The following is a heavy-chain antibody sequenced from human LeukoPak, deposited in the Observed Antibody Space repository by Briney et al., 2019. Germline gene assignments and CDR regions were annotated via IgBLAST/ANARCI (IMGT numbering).Heavy chain of an antibody. J-gene: IGHJ4*02. Sequence: ASVKVSCKASGYTFTSYGISGVGQAPGQGGEWMGWISAYNGNTNYAQKLQGRVTMTTDTSTSTAYMELRSLRSDDTAVYYCARGEWNYYDSSGESSSFDYWGQGTLVTVSS. CDR3: ARGEWNYYDSSGESSSFDY. CDR1: GYTFTSYG. V-gene: IGHV1-18*01. D-gene: IGHD3-22*01. CDR2: ISAYNGNT.